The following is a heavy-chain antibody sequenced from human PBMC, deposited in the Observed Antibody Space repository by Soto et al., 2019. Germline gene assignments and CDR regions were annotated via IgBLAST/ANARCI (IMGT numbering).Heavy chain of an antibody. V-gene: IGHV3-33*01. CDR3: ARDVVPAAIFYYYGMDV. CDR1: GFTFSSYG. D-gene: IGHD2-2*01. CDR2: IWYDGSNK. J-gene: IGHJ6*02. Sequence: QVQLLESGGGVVQPGRSLRLSCAASGFTFSSYGMHWVRQAPGKGLEWVAVIWYDGSNKYYADSVKGRFTISRDNSKNTLYLQMNSLRAEDTAVYYCARDVVPAAIFYYYGMDVWGQGTTVTVSS.